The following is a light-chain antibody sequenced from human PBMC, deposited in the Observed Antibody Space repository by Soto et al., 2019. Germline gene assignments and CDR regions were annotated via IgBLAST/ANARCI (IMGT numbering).Light chain of an antibody. CDR1: SSDVGGYNY. Sequence: QSALTQPASVSGSPGQSITISCTGTSSDVGGYNYVSWYQQHPGKAPKLMIYDVSNRPSGVSNRFSGSKSGNTASLTISGLQADDEADYYCSSYTRSSALYVMFGGGTKLTVL. CDR3: SSYTRSSALYVM. CDR2: DVS. J-gene: IGLJ3*02. V-gene: IGLV2-14*03.